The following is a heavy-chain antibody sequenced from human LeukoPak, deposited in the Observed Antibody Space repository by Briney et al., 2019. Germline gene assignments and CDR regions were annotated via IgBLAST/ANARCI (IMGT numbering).Heavy chain of an antibody. Sequence: ASVKVSCKASGYTFTSYYMHWVRQAPGQGLEWMGIINPSGGSTSYAQKFQGRVTMTRDTSISTAYMELSRLRSDDTAVYYCASLYYYDSSGYYGDDAFDIWGQGTMVTVSS. J-gene: IGHJ3*02. CDR2: INPSGGST. CDR3: ASLYYYDSSGYYGDDAFDI. CDR1: GYTFTSYY. D-gene: IGHD3-22*01. V-gene: IGHV1-46*01.